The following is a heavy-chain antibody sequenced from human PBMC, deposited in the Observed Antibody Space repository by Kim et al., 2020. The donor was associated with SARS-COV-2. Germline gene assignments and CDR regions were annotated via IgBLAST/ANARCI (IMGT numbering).Heavy chain of an antibody. V-gene: IGHV4-59*01. CDR2: IFHNGRT. CDR1: GGSISGFF. D-gene: IGHD3-10*01. Sequence: SETLSLTCTVSGGSISGFFWSWIRQPPGKGLEWIGYIFHNGRTNYNPSLKSRVSISVDTSENQFSLKLNSVTAADTALYYCARDSPYGSGVDHWGQGILVTVSS. J-gene: IGHJ4*02. CDR3: ARDSPYGSGVDH.